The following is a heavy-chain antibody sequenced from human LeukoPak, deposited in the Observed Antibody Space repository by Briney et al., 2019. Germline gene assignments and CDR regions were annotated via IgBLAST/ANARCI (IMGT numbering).Heavy chain of an antibody. D-gene: IGHD2-15*01. Sequence: SETLSLTCTVSGVSISNYYWSWIRQPPGKGREWVGYIYYSGGTNYNPSLRGRVTMSVDRSKNQFSLKLSSVTAADTAVYYCAREGYCSGGNCHRTFDYWGRGTLVTVSS. CDR3: AREGYCSGGNCHRTFDY. J-gene: IGHJ4*02. V-gene: IGHV4-59*01. CDR1: GVSISNYY. CDR2: IYYSGGT.